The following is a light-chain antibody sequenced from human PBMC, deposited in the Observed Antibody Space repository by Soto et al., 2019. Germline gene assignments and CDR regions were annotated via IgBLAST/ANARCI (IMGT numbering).Light chain of an antibody. J-gene: IGKJ4*02. CDR2: GAS. Sequence: EIVLTQSPGTLSLSPGERATLSCRASQSVSSSYLAWYQQKPGQAPRLLIYGASSRATGIPDRFSGSGSGKDFTLTISRLETEDFAVYYCQQYGSSPYTFGGGTKVEIK. CDR1: QSVSSSY. CDR3: QQYGSSPYT. V-gene: IGKV3-20*01.